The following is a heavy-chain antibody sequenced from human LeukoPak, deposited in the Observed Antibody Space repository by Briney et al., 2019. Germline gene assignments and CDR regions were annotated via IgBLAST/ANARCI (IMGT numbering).Heavy chain of an antibody. V-gene: IGHV1-69*01. CDR3: AREVVVAATYNWFDP. CDR2: IIPIFGTA. CDR1: GGTFTSYA. Sequence: GSSVKVSCKASGGTFTSYAISWVRQAPGQGLEWMGGIIPIFGTANYAQKFQGRVTITADDSTSTAYMELSSLRSEDTAVYYCAREVVVAATYNWFDPWGQGTLVTVSS. J-gene: IGHJ5*02. D-gene: IGHD2-15*01.